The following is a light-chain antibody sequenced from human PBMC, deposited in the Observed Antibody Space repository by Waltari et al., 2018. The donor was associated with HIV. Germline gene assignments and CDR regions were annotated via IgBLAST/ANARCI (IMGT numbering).Light chain of an antibody. J-gene: IGKJ2*01. CDR2: LAS. CDR1: ESLRHSNGRGY. V-gene: IGKV2-28*01. Sequence: DVEANQFPLSLTVSPGESASISCRATESLRHSNGRGYLDWYVQRPGQPPRLLIYLASHRASGVPDRFFGLGSGTDFTLRINRVEAADAGTYFCVQNIRAPFAFGQGT. CDR3: VQNIRAPFA.